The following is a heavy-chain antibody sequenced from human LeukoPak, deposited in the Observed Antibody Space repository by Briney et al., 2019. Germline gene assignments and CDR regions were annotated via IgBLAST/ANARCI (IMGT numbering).Heavy chain of an antibody. V-gene: IGHV3-30*02. CDR1: GFSFSNYG. CDR2: MQYDGSVE. Sequence: PGGSLRLSCAASGFSFSNYGIHWVRQAPGKGLEWVTFMQYDGSVEFYADSVMGLFTISRDNSKNTLYLQTNSLRAEDTAVYYCAKDAADFWSGYYFYWGRGTLVTVSS. D-gene: IGHD3-3*01. CDR3: AKDAADFWSGYYFY. J-gene: IGHJ4*02.